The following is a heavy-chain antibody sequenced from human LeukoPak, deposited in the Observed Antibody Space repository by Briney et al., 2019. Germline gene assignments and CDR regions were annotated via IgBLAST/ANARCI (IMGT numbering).Heavy chain of an antibody. J-gene: IGHJ3*02. D-gene: IGHD3-22*01. CDR1: GGFISSYY. CDR3: ARERSMIVVATTYFDI. V-gene: IGHV4-59*01. Sequence: SETLSLTCTVSGGFISSYYWSWIRQPPGKGLEWIGYIYYSGSTNYNPSLKSRVTISVDTSKNQFSLKLSSVTAADTAVYYCARERSMIVVATTYFDIWGQGTMVTVSS. CDR2: IYYSGST.